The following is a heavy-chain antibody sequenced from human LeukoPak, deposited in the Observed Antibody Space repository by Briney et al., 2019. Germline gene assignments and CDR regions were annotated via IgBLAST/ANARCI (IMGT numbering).Heavy chain of an antibody. V-gene: IGHV3-74*03. CDR1: GFTFSGHW. Sequence: GGSLRLSCTASGFTFSGHWIHWVRQPPGMGLVWVSRINERGTDSMYAESVKGRFTISRDNAKNTVYLQMNSLRAEDTAVYYCARDRLPVDYWGQGTLVTVSS. J-gene: IGHJ4*02. CDR3: ARDRLPVDY. CDR2: INERGTDS.